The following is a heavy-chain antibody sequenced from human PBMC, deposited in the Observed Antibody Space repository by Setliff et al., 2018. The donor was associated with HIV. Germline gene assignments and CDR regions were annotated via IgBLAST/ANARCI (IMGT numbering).Heavy chain of an antibody. Sequence: SETLSLTCTVSGGSISSYYWSWIRQPPGKGLEWIGYIYYSGSTNYNPSLKSRVTISVDTSKNQFSLKLSSVTAADTAVYYCARASRKLTDYDYVGGSYRGPAEYFQHWGQGTLVTVSS. V-gene: IGHV4-59*01. D-gene: IGHD3-16*02. CDR1: GGSISSYY. J-gene: IGHJ1*01. CDR3: ARASRKLTDYDYVGGSYRGPAEYFQH. CDR2: IYYSGST.